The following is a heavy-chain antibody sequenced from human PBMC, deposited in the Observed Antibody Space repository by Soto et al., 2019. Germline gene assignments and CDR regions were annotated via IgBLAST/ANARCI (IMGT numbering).Heavy chain of an antibody. CDR2: IIPILGTA. V-gene: IGHV1-69*08. CDR1: GGTFSSYT. D-gene: IGHD3-22*01. Sequence: SVKVSCKASGGTFSSYTISWVRQAPGQGLEWMGRIIPILGTANYAQKFQGRVTITADKSTSTAYMELSSLRSEDTAVYYCMVVVASNWFDPWGQGTLVTVSS. J-gene: IGHJ5*02. CDR3: MVVVASNWFDP.